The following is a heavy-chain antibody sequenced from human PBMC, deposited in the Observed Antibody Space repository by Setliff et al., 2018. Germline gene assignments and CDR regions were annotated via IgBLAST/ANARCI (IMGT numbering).Heavy chain of an antibody. Sequence: ASVKVSCKASGYTFTSYGISWVRQAPGQGLEWMGWISAYNGFIVYAQKFQGRVTMTTDTSTNTAYMELRSLRSDDTAVYYCAREEVIVMTVNNYYYYMDVWGKGTTVTVSS. CDR2: ISAYNGFI. CDR3: AREEVIVMTVNNYYYYMDV. J-gene: IGHJ6*03. CDR1: GYTFTSYG. V-gene: IGHV1-18*01. D-gene: IGHD2-21*02.